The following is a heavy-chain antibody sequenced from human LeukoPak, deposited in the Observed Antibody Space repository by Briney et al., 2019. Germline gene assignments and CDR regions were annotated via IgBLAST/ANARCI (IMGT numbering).Heavy chain of an antibody. J-gene: IGHJ4*02. D-gene: IGHD3-22*01. CDR1: GYSFTGYN. V-gene: IGHV1-2*02. CDR3: ARDFDGMIVSD. CDR2: INPNSGGT. Sequence: ASVKVSCKASGYSFTGYNMHWVRQAPGQGLEWMGWINPNSGGTNFAQNFQGRVTMTRDMSINTVYMELSRLRSDDTAVYYCARDFDGMIVSDWGQGTLVTVSS.